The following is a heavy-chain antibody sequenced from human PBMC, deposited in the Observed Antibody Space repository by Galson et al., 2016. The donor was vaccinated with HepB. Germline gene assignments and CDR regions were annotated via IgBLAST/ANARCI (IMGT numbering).Heavy chain of an antibody. CDR3: PRGRGPTAPPFDY. D-gene: IGHD3-10*01. V-gene: IGHV3-48*03. CDR2: ISGSGITI. CDR1: GFTFSSYE. Sequence: SLRLSCAASGFTFSSYEMNWVRQAPGKGLEWVSYISGSGITIYYAHSVKGRFTISRDNAKNSLYLQMNSLRAQDTAVYYCPRGRGPTAPPFDYWGQGTLVTVSS. J-gene: IGHJ4*02.